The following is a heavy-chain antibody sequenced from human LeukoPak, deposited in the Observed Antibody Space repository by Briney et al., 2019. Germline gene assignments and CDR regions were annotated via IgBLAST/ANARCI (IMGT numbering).Heavy chain of an antibody. CDR1: GFTFSSYA. CDR2: ISGSGGST. J-gene: IGHJ4*02. V-gene: IGHV3-23*01. Sequence: GGSLRLSCAASGFTFSSYAMSWVRQAPGKGLEWVSAISGSGGSTYYADSVKGRFTISRDNARNTLNLQMNSLRAEDTAVYYCARGGHYFDYWGQGSLVTVSS. CDR3: ARGGHYFDY. D-gene: IGHD3-10*01.